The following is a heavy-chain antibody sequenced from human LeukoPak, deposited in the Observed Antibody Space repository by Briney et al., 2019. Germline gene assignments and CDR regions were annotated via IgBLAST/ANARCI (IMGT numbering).Heavy chain of an antibody. V-gene: IGHV3-9*01. J-gene: IGHJ4*02. CDR2: ISWNSGSI. Sequence: GGSLRLSCAASGFTFDDYAMHWVRQAPGKGLEWVSGISWNSGSIGYADSVKGRFTISRDNAKNSLYLQMNSLRAEDTALYYCARSRYYYDSSGYYPPGDYWGQGTLVTVSS. CDR3: ARSRYYYDSSGYYPPGDY. CDR1: GFTFDDYA. D-gene: IGHD3-22*01.